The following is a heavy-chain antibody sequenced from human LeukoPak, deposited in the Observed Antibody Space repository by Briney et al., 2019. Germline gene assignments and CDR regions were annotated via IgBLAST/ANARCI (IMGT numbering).Heavy chain of an antibody. D-gene: IGHD5-18*01. Sequence: PSETLSLPCNASSGSINNHYWSWIRQPPGKGLEGIGYIYDSWNTNYNPSLQSRVTISIDATRNQFSLNLTSVTAADTAVYCARDQIGYGLDYWGQGTLVTVSS. J-gene: IGHJ4*02. V-gene: IGHV4-59*11. CDR3: ARDQIGYGLDY. CDR2: IYDSWNT. CDR1: SGSINNHY.